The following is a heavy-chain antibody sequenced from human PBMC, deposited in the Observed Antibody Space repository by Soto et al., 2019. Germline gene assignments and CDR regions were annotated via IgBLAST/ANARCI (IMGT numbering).Heavy chain of an antibody. CDR2: IYYSGST. CDR3: ARAVRGVMGYYDYYMDV. Sequence: PSETLSLTCTVSGGSISSYYWRWIRQTPGQGLEWIGYIYYSGSTNYNPSLKSRVTISVDTSKSQFSLKLSSVTAADTAVYYCARAVRGVMGYYDYYMDVWGKGTTVTVSS. D-gene: IGHD3-10*01. CDR1: GGSISSYY. V-gene: IGHV4-59*01. J-gene: IGHJ6*03.